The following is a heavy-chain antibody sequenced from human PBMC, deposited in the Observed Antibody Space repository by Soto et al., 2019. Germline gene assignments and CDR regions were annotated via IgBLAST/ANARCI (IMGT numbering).Heavy chain of an antibody. CDR1: GYSFTSYW. CDR2: IYPGDSDT. CDR3: ARLGPVNYYDSSGYLNYYYYYGMDV. Sequence: GESLKISCKGSGYSFTSYWIGWVRQMPGKGLEWMGIIYPGDSDTRYSPSFQGQVTISADKSISTAYLQWSSLKASDTAMYYCARLGPVNYYDSSGYLNYYYYYGMDVWGQGXTVTVSS. J-gene: IGHJ6*02. D-gene: IGHD3-22*01. V-gene: IGHV5-51*01.